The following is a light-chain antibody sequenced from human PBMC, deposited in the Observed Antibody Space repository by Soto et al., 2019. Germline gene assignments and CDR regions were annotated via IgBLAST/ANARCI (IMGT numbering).Light chain of an antibody. CDR3: SSYTSSSTYV. J-gene: IGLJ1*01. CDR1: SSDIGGYNY. V-gene: IGLV2-14*01. Sequence: QSALTQPASVSGSAGQSITISCTGTSSDIGGYNYVSWYQQHPGKAPKLMIYEVSNRPSGVSNRFSGSKSGNTASLTISGLQADDEADYYCSSYTSSSTYVFGPGTKATVL. CDR2: EVS.